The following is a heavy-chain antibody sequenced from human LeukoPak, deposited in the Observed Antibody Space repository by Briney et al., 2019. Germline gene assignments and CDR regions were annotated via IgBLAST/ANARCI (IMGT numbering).Heavy chain of an antibody. D-gene: IGHD3-22*01. CDR3: ARDLDYYDSSGYSY. CDR1: GGSISSYY. J-gene: IGHJ4*02. CDR2: IYYSGST. Sequence: SETLSLTCTVSGGSISSYYWSWIRQPPGKGLEWIGYIYYSGSTNYNPSLESRVTISVDTSKNQFSLKLSSVTAADTAVYYCARDLDYYDSSGYSYWGQGTLVTVSS. V-gene: IGHV4-59*01.